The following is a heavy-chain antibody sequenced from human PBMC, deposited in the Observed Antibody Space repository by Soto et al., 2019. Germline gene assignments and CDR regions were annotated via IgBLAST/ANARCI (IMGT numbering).Heavy chain of an antibody. V-gene: IGHV1-69*06. CDR2: IIPIFGTA. CDR3: ARDIAAAGNFQH. D-gene: IGHD6-13*01. Sequence: SVKVSCKASGGTFSSYAISWVRQAPGQGLEWMGGIIPIFGTANYAQKFQGRVTITADKSTSTAYMELSSLRSEDTAVYYCARDIAAAGNFQHWGQGTLVTVS. J-gene: IGHJ1*01. CDR1: GGTFSSYA.